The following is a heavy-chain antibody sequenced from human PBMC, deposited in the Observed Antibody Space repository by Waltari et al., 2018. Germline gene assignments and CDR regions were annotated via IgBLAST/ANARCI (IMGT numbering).Heavy chain of an antibody. D-gene: IGHD3-3*01. V-gene: IGHV3-30*18. CDR1: GFTVSRDG. CDR2: IWYDGSNK. J-gene: IGHJ4*02. Sequence: QVQLVESGGGVVQPGRCLRLSCAASGFTVSRDGMHWVRQAPGKGLEWVAVIWYDGSNKYDADSVKDRFTISRDNSKNTLYLQMNSLRAEDTAMYYCAKEDGHYDFGSPWGQGTLVTVSS. CDR3: AKEDGHYDFGSP.